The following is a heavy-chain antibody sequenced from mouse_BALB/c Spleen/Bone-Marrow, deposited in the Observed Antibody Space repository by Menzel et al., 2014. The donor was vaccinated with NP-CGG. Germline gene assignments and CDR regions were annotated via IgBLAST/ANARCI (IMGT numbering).Heavy chain of an antibody. Sequence: EVMLVESGGDLVKPGGSLKLSCAASGFTFSRYGMSWVRQTPDKRLEWVATISSGGSISYHPDSVKGRFTISRDTAKNTLCLQMSRLKSEDTAMYYCARDFSATSFYAMDSWGQGTSLTVSS. J-gene: IGHJ4*01. D-gene: IGHD6-1*01. CDR2: ISSGGSIS. CDR1: GFTFSRYG. V-gene: IGHV5-6*02. CDR3: ARDFSATSFYAMDS.